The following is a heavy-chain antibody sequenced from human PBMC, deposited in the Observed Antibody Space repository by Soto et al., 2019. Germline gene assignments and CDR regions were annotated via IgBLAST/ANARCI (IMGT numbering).Heavy chain of an antibody. V-gene: IGHV3-48*01. CDR1: GFTFSSYS. J-gene: IGHJ6*03. CDR2: ISSSSSTI. D-gene: IGHD1-7*01. CDR3: ASNPPITGTSLGRYYYYYYMDV. Sequence: GGSLRLSCAASGFTFSSYSMNWVRQAPGKGLEWVSYISSSSSTIYYADSVKGRFTISRDNAKNSLYLQMNSLRAEDTAVYYCASNPPITGTSLGRYYYYYYMDVWGKGTTVTVSS.